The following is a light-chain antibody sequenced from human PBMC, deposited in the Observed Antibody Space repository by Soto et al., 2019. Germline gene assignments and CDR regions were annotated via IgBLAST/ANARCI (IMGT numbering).Light chain of an antibody. Sequence: QSVLTQPPSVSAPPGQKVTISCSGSSSNIGNNYVSWYQQLPGTAPKLLIYDNNKRPSGIPDRFSGSTSGTSATLGITGLQTGDEADYYCGTWDSSLSAGVFGGGTKLTVL. CDR2: DNN. CDR1: SSNIGNNY. CDR3: GTWDSSLSAGV. J-gene: IGLJ2*01. V-gene: IGLV1-51*01.